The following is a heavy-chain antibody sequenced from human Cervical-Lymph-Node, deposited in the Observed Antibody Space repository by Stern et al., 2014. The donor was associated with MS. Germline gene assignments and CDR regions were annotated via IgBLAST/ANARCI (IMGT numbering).Heavy chain of an antibody. CDR3: ARESTGDAFDI. V-gene: IGHV1-69*09. Sequence: QVQLVESGAEVTKPGSSLKVSCTASGGTFSSYTITWVRQAPGQGLEWIGRIIAIGGIADYAHKFQGRVTLTADNFNSPAYTALSRLRSEDTAVYYCARESTGDAFDIWGQGTMVTVSS. D-gene: IGHD3-10*01. CDR2: IIAIGGIA. J-gene: IGHJ3*02. CDR1: GGTFSSYT.